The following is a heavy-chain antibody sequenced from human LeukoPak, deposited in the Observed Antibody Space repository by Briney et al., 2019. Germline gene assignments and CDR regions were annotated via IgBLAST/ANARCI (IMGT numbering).Heavy chain of an antibody. CDR3: AKVPRWTYYYDSSGPTAAFDI. CDR2: ISGSGGST. Sequence: GGSLRLSCAASGFTFSSYEMHWVRQAPGKGLEWVSGISGSGGSTYYADSVKGRFTISRDNSKNTLYLQMNSLRAEDTAVYYCAKVPRWTYYYDSSGPTAAFDIWGQGTMVTVSS. V-gene: IGHV3-23*01. D-gene: IGHD3-22*01. CDR1: GFTFSSYE. J-gene: IGHJ3*02.